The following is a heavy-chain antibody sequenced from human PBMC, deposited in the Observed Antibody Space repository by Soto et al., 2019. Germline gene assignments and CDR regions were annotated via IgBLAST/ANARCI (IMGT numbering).Heavy chain of an antibody. CDR1: GFTFSSYS. D-gene: IGHD2-15*01. CDR2: ISSSSSTI. V-gene: IGHV3-48*01. CDR3: ARHRGYCSGGSCSYYYYGMDV. Sequence: EVQLVESGGGLVQPGGSLRLSCAASGFTFSSYSMNWVRQAPGKGLEWVSYISSSSSTIYYADSVKGRFTISRGNAKTSLYLQMNSLRAEDTAVYYCARHRGYCSGGSCSYYYYGMDVWGQGTTVTVSS. J-gene: IGHJ6*02.